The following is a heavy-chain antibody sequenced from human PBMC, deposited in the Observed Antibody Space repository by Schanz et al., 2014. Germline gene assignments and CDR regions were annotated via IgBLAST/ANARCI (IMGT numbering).Heavy chain of an antibody. V-gene: IGHV1-3*01. J-gene: IGHJ4*02. Sequence: QVQLVQSGPEVEKPGASVKVSCKTSGYTFTEYTMYWLRQAPGQRLEWMGWINSANGNTKYSHRFQGRVTITRDTSATTAYMELSSLRSDDTAVYYCARAFGGYDTAGALDYWGQGTLVTVSA. CDR2: INSANGNT. D-gene: IGHD5-12*01. CDR1: GYTFTEYT. CDR3: ARAFGGYDTAGALDY.